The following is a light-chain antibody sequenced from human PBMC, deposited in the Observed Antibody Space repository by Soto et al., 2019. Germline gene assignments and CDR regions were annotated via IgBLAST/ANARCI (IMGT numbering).Light chain of an antibody. CDR1: DSDVGAFNY. CDR2: DVS. J-gene: IGLJ1*01. CDR3: ASYTTSSTYV. V-gene: IGLV2-14*03. Sequence: QSTLTPPASVSGSPGQSIGISCTRTDSDVGAFNYVSWYQQHPGKAPKFMIFDVSSRPSGVSDRFSGSKSGNTASLTISGLQTEDEADYYCASYTTSSTYVFGTGTKVTVL.